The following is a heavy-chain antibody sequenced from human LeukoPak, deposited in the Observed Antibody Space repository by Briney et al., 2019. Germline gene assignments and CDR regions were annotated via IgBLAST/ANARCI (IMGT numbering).Heavy chain of an antibody. D-gene: IGHD6-13*01. CDR3: VSSWYSYYYYGMDV. J-gene: IGHJ6*02. CDR1: GFTFSSYG. Sequence: GGSLRLSCAASGFTFSSYGMHWVRQAPGKGLEWVAVISYDGSNKYYADSVKGRFTISRDNSKNTLYLQMNSLRAEDTAVYYCVSSWYSYYYYGMDVWGQGATVTVSS. V-gene: IGHV3-30*03. CDR2: ISYDGSNK.